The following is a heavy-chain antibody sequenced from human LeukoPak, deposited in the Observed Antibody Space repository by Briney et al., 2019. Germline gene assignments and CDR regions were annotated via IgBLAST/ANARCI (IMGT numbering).Heavy chain of an antibody. CDR2: IYSGGST. CDR1: GFTVSSNY. J-gene: IGHJ4*02. D-gene: IGHD5-18*01. V-gene: IGHV3-53*01. CDR3: ARAGGYSYGYPSYFDY. Sequence: GGSLRLSCAASGFTVSSNYMSWVRQAPGKGLEWVSVIYSGGSTYYADSVKGRFTISRDNSKNTLYLQMNSLRAEDTAVYYCARAGGYSYGYPSYFDYWGQGTLVTASS.